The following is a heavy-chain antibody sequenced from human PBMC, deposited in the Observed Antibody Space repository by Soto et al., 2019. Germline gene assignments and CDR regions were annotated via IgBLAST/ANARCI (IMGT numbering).Heavy chain of an antibody. CDR1: GGSISSGDYY. V-gene: IGHV4-30-4*01. Sequence: KTSETLSLTXTVSGGSISSGDYYWSWIRQPPGKGLEWIGYIYYSGSTYYNPSLKSRVTISVDTSKNQFSLKLSSVTAADTAVYYCARGRDTYYDILTRERGAFDIWGQGTMVTVSS. D-gene: IGHD3-9*01. CDR2: IYYSGST. J-gene: IGHJ3*02. CDR3: ARGRDTYYDILTRERGAFDI.